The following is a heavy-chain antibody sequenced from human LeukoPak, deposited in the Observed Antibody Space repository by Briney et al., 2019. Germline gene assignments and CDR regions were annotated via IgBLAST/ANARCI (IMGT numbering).Heavy chain of an antibody. CDR2: INPNSGDT. J-gene: IGHJ4*02. V-gene: IGHV1-2*02. CDR1: GYTFTGHY. CDR3: ARRLTTSQDLDY. Sequence: ASVKVSCKASGYTFTGHYMYWVRQAPGQGLEWMGWINPNSGDTNYAQKFQGRVTMTRDTSISTAYMDLNRLTSDDTVVYYCARRLTTSQDLDYWGQGTLVTVSS. D-gene: IGHD2-2*01.